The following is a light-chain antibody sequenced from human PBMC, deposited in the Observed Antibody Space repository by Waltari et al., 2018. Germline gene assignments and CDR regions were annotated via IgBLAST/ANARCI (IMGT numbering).Light chain of an antibody. CDR3: QQSKEVPFT. CDR1: QTLTTF. CDR2: AAS. Sequence: DIQLTQSPSYLSASVGDRVTITSRASQTLTTFLNWYQQIPGTAPKSLIYAASNLETGVPSRFSGGGSGTDFTLTISGLQPDDFATYYCQQSKEVPFTFGQGTKLEIK. V-gene: IGKV1-39*01. J-gene: IGKJ2*01.